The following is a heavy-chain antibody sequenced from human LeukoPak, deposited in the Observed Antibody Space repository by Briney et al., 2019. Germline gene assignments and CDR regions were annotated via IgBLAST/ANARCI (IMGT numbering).Heavy chain of an antibody. J-gene: IGHJ6*03. CDR1: GFTFSDYN. CDR3: ARDGASGADGVVYYYMDV. D-gene: IGHD1-26*01. V-gene: IGHV3-11*04. CDR2: ITNGGSTI. Sequence: PGGSLRLSCAASGFTFSDYNMNWVRQAPGKGLEWVSYITNGGSTIHHADSVKGRFTISRDNAKKTLYLQMNSLRAEDTAVYYCARDGASGADGVVYYYMDVWGKGTTVTVSS.